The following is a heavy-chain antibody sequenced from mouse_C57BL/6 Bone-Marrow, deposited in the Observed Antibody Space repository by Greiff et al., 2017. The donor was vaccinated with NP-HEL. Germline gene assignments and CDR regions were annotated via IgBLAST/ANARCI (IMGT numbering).Heavy chain of an antibody. Sequence: QVQLKESGAELVRPGTSVKMSCKASGYTFTNYWIGWAKQRPGHGLEWIGDIYPGGGYTNYNEKFKDKATLTADKSSSTAYMQFSSLTSEDSAIYYCARSYDGYLFAYWGRGTLVTVSA. CDR3: ARSYDGYLFAY. CDR2: IYPGGGYT. V-gene: IGHV1-63*01. D-gene: IGHD2-3*01. J-gene: IGHJ3*01. CDR1: GYTFTNYW.